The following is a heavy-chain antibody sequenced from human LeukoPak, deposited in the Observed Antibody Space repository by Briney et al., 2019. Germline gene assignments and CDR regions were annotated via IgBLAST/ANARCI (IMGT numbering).Heavy chain of an antibody. V-gene: IGHV5-51*01. Sequence: GEALKISCKVSGYSFTSYCIGGVRQMPGKGLEWMGIIYPGDSGPTYSPSFQGQVTISVDQSINTAYLQWSSLQASDTAMYYCGMSGDRVPLQDDVFDVWGQGTMVTVST. CDR1: GYSFTSYC. CDR2: IYPGDSGP. J-gene: IGHJ3*01. CDR3: GMSGDRVPLQDDVFDV. D-gene: IGHD1-26*01.